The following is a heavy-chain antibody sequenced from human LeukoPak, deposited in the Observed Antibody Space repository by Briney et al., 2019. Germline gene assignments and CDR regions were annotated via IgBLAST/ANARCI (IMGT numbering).Heavy chain of an antibody. J-gene: IGHJ4*02. Sequence: ASVKVSCKASGYTFTSYAMNWVRQAPGQGLEWMGWINTNTGNPTYAQGFTGRFVFSLDTSVSTAYLQIGSLKAEDTAVYYCARAKPPIIAVIIDYWGQGTLVTVSS. V-gene: IGHV7-4-1*01. CDR3: ARAKPPIIAVIIDY. D-gene: IGHD6-19*01. CDR1: GYTFTSYA. CDR2: INTNTGNP.